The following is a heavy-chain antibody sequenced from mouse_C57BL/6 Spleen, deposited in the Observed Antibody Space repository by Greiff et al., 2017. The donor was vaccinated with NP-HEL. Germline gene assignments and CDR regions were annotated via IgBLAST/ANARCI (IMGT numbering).Heavy chain of an antibody. J-gene: IGHJ2*01. D-gene: IGHD2-4*01. CDR3: ARAEGGLRQGDY. CDR1: GYSFTSGYY. V-gene: IGHV3-6*01. Sequence: DVQLQESGPGLVKPSQSLSLTCSVTGYSFTSGYYWNWIRQFPGNKLEWMGYISYDGSNNYNPSLKNRISITRDTSKNQFFLKLNSVTTEDTATYYCARAEGGLRQGDYWGQGTTLTVSS. CDR2: ISYDGSN.